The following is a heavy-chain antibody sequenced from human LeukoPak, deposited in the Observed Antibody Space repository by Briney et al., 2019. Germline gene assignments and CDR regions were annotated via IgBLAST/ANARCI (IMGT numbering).Heavy chain of an antibody. CDR3: ASSSIAARSLHQHSKRFDY. J-gene: IGHJ4*02. V-gene: IGHV1-69*13. D-gene: IGHD6-6*01. Sequence: GASVKVSCKVSGNTLTELSMHWVRQAPGQGLEWMGGIIPIFGTANYAQKFQGRVTITADESTSTAYMELSSLRSEDTAVYYCASSSIAARSLHQHSKRFDYWGQGTLVTVSS. CDR1: GNTLTELS. CDR2: IIPIFGTA.